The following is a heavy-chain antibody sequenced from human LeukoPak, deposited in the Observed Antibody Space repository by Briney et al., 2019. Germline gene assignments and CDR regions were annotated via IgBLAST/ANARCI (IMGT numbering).Heavy chain of an antibody. CDR1: GYTFTSYD. CDR2: MNPNGGNT. J-gene: IGHJ6*03. CDR3: ARRGLPRLVAEDYYYYMDV. V-gene: IGHV1-8*01. D-gene: IGHD6-19*01. Sequence: ASVKVSCKASGYTFTSYDINWVRQATRQGLEWMGWMNPNGGNTGYAQKFQGRVTMTRNTSISTAYMELSSLRSEDTAVYYCARRGLPRLVAEDYYYYMDVWGKGTTVTISS.